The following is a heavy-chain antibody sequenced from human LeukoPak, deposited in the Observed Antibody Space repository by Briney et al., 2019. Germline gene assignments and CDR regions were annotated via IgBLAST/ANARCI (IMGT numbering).Heavy chain of an antibody. D-gene: IGHD6-13*01. Sequence: SETLSLTCTVSGGSISSGSYYWSWIRQPAGKGLEWIGRIYTSGSTNYNPSLKSRVTISVDTSKNQFSLKLSSVTAADTAVYYCARDGGSWYRYYMDVWGKGTTVTISS. J-gene: IGHJ6*03. CDR2: IYTSGST. V-gene: IGHV4-61*02. CDR3: ARDGGSWYRYYMDV. CDR1: GGSISSGSYY.